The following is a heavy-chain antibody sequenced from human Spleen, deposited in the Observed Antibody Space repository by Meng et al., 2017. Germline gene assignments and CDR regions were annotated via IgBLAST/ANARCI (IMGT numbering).Heavy chain of an antibody. V-gene: IGHV4-34*01. D-gene: IGHD4-23*01. Sequence: VQPQQWGAGLLKPSETLSLTCAVYGGSFSGYYWSWIRQPPGKGLEWIGEINHSGSTNYNPSLKSRVTISVDTSKNQFSLKLSSVTAADTAVYYCARLIFDYGGNSGGGTFDYWGQGTLVTVSS. CDR1: GGSFSGYY. CDR3: ARLIFDYGGNSGGGTFDY. J-gene: IGHJ4*02. CDR2: INHSGST.